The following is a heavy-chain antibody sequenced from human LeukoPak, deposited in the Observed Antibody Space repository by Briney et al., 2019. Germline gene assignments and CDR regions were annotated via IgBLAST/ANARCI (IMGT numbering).Heavy chain of an antibody. J-gene: IGHJ4*02. Sequence: SETLSLTCTVSGNSISSGDNYWSWIRQPAGKGLEGVGRIYTSGSTNYTPSLKSRVTISGDTSKNQFSLRLSSVTAADTAVYYCARASYSYDINGWVPFDYWGQGTLVTVSS. CDR1: GNSISSGDNY. CDR3: ARASYSYDINGWVPFDY. CDR2: IYTSGST. D-gene: IGHD3-22*01. V-gene: IGHV4-61*02.